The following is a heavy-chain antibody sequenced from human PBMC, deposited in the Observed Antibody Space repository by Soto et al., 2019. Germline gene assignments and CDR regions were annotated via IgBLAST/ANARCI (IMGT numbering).Heavy chain of an antibody. CDR1: GFSFTGYY. Sequence: ASVRVSCKASGFSFTGYYIHWLRQAPGQGLEWMGWINAHSGGTEYAQKFQGRVTLTRDTSIATAYLTLTSLTSDDTALYYCAKDLTRQLAYWLDPWGQGTQVTVPS. CDR3: AKDLTRQLAYWLDP. CDR2: INAHSGGT. D-gene: IGHD6-6*01. J-gene: IGHJ5*02. V-gene: IGHV1-2*02.